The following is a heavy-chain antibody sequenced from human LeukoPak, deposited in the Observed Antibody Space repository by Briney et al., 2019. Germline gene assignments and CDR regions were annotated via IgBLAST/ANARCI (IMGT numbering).Heavy chain of an antibody. CDR1: GGSFSGYY. D-gene: IGHD5-18*01. CDR3: ARQDPGYSYGYVDY. V-gene: IGHV4-34*01. Sequence: SETLSLTCAVYGGSFSGYYWSWIRQPPGKGLEWIGEINHSGSTNYNPSLKSRVTISVDTSKNQFSLKLSSVTAADTAVYYCARQDPGYSYGYVDYWGQGTLVTVSS. CDR2: INHSGST. J-gene: IGHJ4*02.